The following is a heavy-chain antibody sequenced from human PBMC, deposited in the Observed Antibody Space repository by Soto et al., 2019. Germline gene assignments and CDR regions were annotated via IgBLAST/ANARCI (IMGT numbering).Heavy chain of an antibody. J-gene: IGHJ4*02. D-gene: IGHD3-10*01. CDR1: GGSINNNF. CDR3: ARVDGSGSYYKVDY. CDR2: VYYDGHT. Sequence: SETLSLTCTVSGGSINNNFWGWIRQPPGKGLEWIGYVYYDGHTDYNPSLKSRVTISVDTSKNQFSLKLSSVTAADTAVYYCARVDGSGSYYKVDYWGQGTLVTVPQ. V-gene: IGHV4-59*01.